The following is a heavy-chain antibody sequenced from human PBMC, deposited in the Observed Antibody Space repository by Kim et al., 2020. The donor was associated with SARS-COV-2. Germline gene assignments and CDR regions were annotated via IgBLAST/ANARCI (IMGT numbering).Heavy chain of an antibody. J-gene: IGHJ5*02. CDR2: ISYDGSNK. CDR1: GFTFSSYA. CDR3: ARDYAVRGVIINWFDP. V-gene: IGHV3-30*04. D-gene: IGHD3-10*01. Sequence: GGSLRLSCAASGFTFSSYAMHWVRQAPGKGLEWVAVISYDGSNKYYADSVKGRFTISRDNSKNTLYLQMNSLRAEDTAVYYCARDYAVRGVIINWFDPWGQGTLVTVSS.